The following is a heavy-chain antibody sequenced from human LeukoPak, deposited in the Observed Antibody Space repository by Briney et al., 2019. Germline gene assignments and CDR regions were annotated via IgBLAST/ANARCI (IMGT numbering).Heavy chain of an antibody. Sequence: SETLSLTCTVSGGSISSSSYYWGWIRQPPGKGLEWIGSIYYSGSTYYNPSLKSRVTISVDTSKNQFSLKLSSVTAADTAVYYCARDQEEYSSSSGPGDYYYYMDVWGKGTRSPSP. CDR3: ARDQEEYSSSSGPGDYYYYMDV. V-gene: IGHV4-39*07. D-gene: IGHD6-6*01. J-gene: IGHJ6*03. CDR1: GGSISSSSYY. CDR2: IYYSGST.